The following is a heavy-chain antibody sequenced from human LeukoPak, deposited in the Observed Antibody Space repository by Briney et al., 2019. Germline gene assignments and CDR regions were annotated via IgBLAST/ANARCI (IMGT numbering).Heavy chain of an antibody. CDR2: INWNGGST. CDR1: GFTFDDYG. D-gene: IGHD1-20*01. CDR3: ARKVTGTTGLDY. V-gene: IGHV3-20*01. Sequence: GGSLRLSCAASGFTFDDYGMSWVRQAPGKGLEWVPGINWNGGSTGYADSVKGRFTISRDNAKNSLYLQMNSLRAEDTALYHCARKVTGTTGLDYWGQGTLVTVSS. J-gene: IGHJ4*02.